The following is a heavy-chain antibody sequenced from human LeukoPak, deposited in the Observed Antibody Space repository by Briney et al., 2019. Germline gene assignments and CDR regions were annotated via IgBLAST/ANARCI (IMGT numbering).Heavy chain of an antibody. CDR1: GYTFTCYD. CDR3: ARLGVGAFDI. D-gene: IGHD3-10*01. J-gene: IGHJ3*02. Sequence: ASVKVSCKASGYTFTCYDISCVRQAPGQGLEWMGWISAYNGNTNYAQKLQGRVTMITDTSTSTAYMALRSLRSDETAVYHCARLGVGAFDIWGQGTMVTVSS. CDR2: ISAYNGNT. V-gene: IGHV1-18*01.